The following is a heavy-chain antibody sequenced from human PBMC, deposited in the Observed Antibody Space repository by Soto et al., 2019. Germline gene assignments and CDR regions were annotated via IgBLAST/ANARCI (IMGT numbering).Heavy chain of an antibody. V-gene: IGHV3-15*07. CDR1: GFTFSNAW. Sequence: GGSLRLSCAASGFTFSNAWMNWVRQAPGKGLEWVGRIKSKTDGGTTDYAAPVKGRFTISRDDSKNTLYLQMNSLKTEDPAVYYCTTAFLLLRDYYYYYGMDVWGQGTTVTVSS. CDR2: IKSKTDGGTT. J-gene: IGHJ6*02. D-gene: IGHD3-16*01. CDR3: TTAFLLLRDYYYYYGMDV.